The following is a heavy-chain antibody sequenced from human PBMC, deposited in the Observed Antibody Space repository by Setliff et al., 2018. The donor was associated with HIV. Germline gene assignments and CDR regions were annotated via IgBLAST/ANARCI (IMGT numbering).Heavy chain of an antibody. D-gene: IGHD2-21*02. CDR3: ARGRDGYSLGNFDF. Sequence: SSETLSLTCSVSGGSISNFYWSWIRQPPGKGLEWVGHIYSTGTTNYNSSLKSRLTMSIDTSKNQFSLGLRSLTAADTAVYYCARGRDGYSLGNFDFWGQGTLVTVS. V-gene: IGHV4-4*07. CDR1: GGSISNFY. CDR2: IYSTGTT. J-gene: IGHJ4*02.